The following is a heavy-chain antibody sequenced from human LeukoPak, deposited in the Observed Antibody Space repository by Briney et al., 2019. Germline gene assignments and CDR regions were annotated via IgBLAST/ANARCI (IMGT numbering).Heavy chain of an antibody. CDR1: GFTFSSYA. CDR3: ANGDLYYFDY. D-gene: IGHD4-17*01. Sequence: GGSLRLSCAASGFTFSSYAMSWVRQAPGKGLEWVSGISGSGGSTYYADSVKGRFTISRDNSKDTLYLQMNSLRAEDTAVYYCANGDLYYFDYWGQGTLVTVSS. J-gene: IGHJ4*02. CDR2: ISGSGGST. V-gene: IGHV3-23*01.